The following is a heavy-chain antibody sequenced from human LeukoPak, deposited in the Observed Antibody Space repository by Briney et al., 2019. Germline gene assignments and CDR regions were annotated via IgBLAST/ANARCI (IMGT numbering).Heavy chain of an antibody. CDR1: GGSISSYY. D-gene: IGHD2-2*01. Sequence: KTSETLSLTCTVSGGSISSYYWSWIRQPAGKGLEWIGRIYTSGSNNYNPSLKSRVTMSVDTSKNQFSLKLSSVTAADTAVYYCARVRRGYCSSTSCYYFDYWGQGTLVTVSS. CDR3: ARVRRGYCSSTSCYYFDY. J-gene: IGHJ4*02. CDR2: IYTSGSN. V-gene: IGHV4-4*07.